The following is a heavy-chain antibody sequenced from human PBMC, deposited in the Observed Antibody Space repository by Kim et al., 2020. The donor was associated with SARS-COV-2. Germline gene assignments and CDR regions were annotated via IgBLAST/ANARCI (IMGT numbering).Heavy chain of an antibody. Sequence: SETLSLTCAVYGGSFSGYYWSWIRQPPGKGLEWIGEINHSGSTNYNPSLKSRVTISVDTSKNQFSLKLSSVTAADTAVYYCARGRPGYCSSTSCKFDYWGQGTLVTVSS. CDR1: GGSFSGYY. CDR2: INHSGST. V-gene: IGHV4-34*01. J-gene: IGHJ4*02. CDR3: ARGRPGYCSSTSCKFDY. D-gene: IGHD2-2*01.